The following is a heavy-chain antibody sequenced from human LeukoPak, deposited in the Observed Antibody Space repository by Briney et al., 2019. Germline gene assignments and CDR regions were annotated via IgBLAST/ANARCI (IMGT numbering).Heavy chain of an antibody. CDR2: IWYDGRDK. V-gene: IGHV3-30*02. Sequence: GGSLRLSCAASGFTFSGCGMHWVRQAPGKGLEWVAFIWYDGRDKYYADSVKGQFTISRDNSKNTLYLQMNSLRAEDTAMYYCARHAGGEVPDPGLNWFDPWGQGTLVTVSS. CDR1: GFTFSGCG. D-gene: IGHD1-14*01. CDR3: ARHAGGEVPDPGLNWFDP. J-gene: IGHJ5*02.